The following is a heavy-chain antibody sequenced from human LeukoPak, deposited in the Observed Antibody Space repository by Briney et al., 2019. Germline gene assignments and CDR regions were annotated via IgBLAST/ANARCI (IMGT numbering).Heavy chain of an antibody. D-gene: IGHD3-22*01. Sequence: PGGSLRLSCAAPGFTFSSYEMNWVRQAPGKGLEWVSYISSSGSTIYYADSVKGRFTISRDNAKNSLYLQMNSLRAEDTAVYYCARTQPPYDSKGQIFDYWGQGTLVTVSS. CDR3: ARTQPPYDSKGQIFDY. V-gene: IGHV3-48*03. CDR1: GFTFSSYE. J-gene: IGHJ4*02. CDR2: ISSSGSTI.